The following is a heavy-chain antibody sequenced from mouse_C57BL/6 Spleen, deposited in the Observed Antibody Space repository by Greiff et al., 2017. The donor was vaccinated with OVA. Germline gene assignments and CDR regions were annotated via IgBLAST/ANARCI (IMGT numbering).Heavy chain of an antibody. CDR3: ARSRGYDGYSTFAY. D-gene: IGHD2-3*01. CDR2: IYPGDGDT. V-gene: IGHV1-82*01. J-gene: IGHJ3*01. CDR1: GYAFSSSW. Sequence: QVQLQQSGPELVKPGASVKISCKASGYAFSSSWMNWVKQRPGKGLEWIGRIYPGDGDTNYNGKFKGKATLTADKSSSTAYMQLSSLTSEDSAVYFCARSRGYDGYSTFAYWGQGTLVTVSA.